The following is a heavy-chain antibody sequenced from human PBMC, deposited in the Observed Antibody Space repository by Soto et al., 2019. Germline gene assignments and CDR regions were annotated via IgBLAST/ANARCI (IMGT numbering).Heavy chain of an antibody. Sequence: ASVKVSCKASGYTFTSYAMHWVRQAPGQRLEWMGWINAGNGNTKYSQKFQGRVTITRDTSASTAYMELSSLRSEDTAVYYCARDQAYSSSFGAWFDPWGQGTLVTVSS. J-gene: IGHJ5*02. V-gene: IGHV1-3*01. CDR3: ARDQAYSSSFGAWFDP. CDR2: INAGNGNT. CDR1: GYTFTSYA. D-gene: IGHD6-6*01.